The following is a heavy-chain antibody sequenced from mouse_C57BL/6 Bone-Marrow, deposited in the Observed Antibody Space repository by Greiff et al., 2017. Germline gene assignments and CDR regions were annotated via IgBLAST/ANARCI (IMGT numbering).Heavy chain of an antibody. CDR1: GFDIKDDY. J-gene: IGHJ1*03. CDR3: TTGLYGSSPDWYFDV. V-gene: IGHV14-4*01. Sequence: VQLQQSGAELVRPGASVKLSCTASGFDIKDDYMHWVKQRPEQGLEWIGWIDPENGDTEYASKFQGKATIPADTSSNTAYLQLSSLTSEDTAVYYCTTGLYGSSPDWYFDVWGTGTTVTVSS. CDR2: IDPENGDT. D-gene: IGHD1-1*01.